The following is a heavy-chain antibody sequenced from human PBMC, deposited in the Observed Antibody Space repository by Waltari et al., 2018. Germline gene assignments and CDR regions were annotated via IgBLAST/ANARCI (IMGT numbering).Heavy chain of an antibody. D-gene: IGHD2-8*01. Sequence: EVQLVESGGGLVQPGGSLRLSCAASGFTFGNYWMTCLRQAPGKGLEGVANVQHDGTEKYYLDYVKGRFTISRDNAKSSLYLQMDSLRAEDTAIYYCARDGRGVNSQFNLFDLWGQGLQVTVSS. CDR2: VQHDGTEK. V-gene: IGHV3-7*01. CDR1: GFTFGNYW. CDR3: ARDGRGVNSQFNLFDL. J-gene: IGHJ5*02.